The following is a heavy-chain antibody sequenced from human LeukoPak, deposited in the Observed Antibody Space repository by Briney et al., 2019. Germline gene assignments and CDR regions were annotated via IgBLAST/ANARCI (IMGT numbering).Heavy chain of an antibody. CDR1: GGSVSSGTYY. Sequence: PSETLSLTCTVSGGSVSSGTYYWSWVRQPPGKGLEWMGYIYYSGSTNYNPSLKSRVTISADTSKNQFSLKLSPVTAADTAAYYCARDRGDLSTGYLDAFDIWGQGTMVTVSS. J-gene: IGHJ3*02. D-gene: IGHD3-9*01. CDR2: IYYSGST. CDR3: ARDRGDLSTGYLDAFDI. V-gene: IGHV4-61*01.